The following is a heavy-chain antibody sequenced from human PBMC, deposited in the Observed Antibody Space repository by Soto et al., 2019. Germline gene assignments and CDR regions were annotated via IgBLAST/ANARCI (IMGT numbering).Heavy chain of an antibody. J-gene: IGHJ5*02. CDR2: INHSGST. D-gene: IGHD6-13*01. CDR3: ARRLRAAAGTIWFDP. V-gene: IGHV4-34*01. Sequence: SETMSHTCDVYDGSISCYIWTWLRQNPGKGLEWIGQINHSGSTNYNPSLKSRVTISVDTSKNQFSLKLSSVTAADTAVYYCARRLRAAAGTIWFDPWGQGTLVTAPQ. CDR1: DGSISCYI.